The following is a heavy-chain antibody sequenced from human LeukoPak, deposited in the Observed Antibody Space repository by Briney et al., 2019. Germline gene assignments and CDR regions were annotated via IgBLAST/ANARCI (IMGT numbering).Heavy chain of an antibody. J-gene: IGHJ3*02. CDR1: GFTFSSYS. V-gene: IGHV3-21*01. CDR3: ARATSGSSSDAFDI. D-gene: IGHD6-13*01. CDR2: ISSSSSYI. Sequence: PGGSLRLSCAASGFTFSSYSMNWVRQAPGKGLQWVSSISSSSSYIYYADSVKGRFTISRDNAKNSLYLQMNSLRAEDTAVYYCARATSGSSSDAFDIWGQGTMVTVSS.